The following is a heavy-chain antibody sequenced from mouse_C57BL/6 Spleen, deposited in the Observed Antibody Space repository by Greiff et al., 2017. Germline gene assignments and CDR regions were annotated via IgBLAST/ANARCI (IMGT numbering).Heavy chain of an antibody. CDR2: IWSGGST. CDR3: ARKRCDYDDGYYAMDY. Sequence: VQLQESGPGLVQPSQCLSITCTVSGFSLTSYGVHWVRQTPGKGLEWLGVIWSGGSTDYNAAFVSRLSTSNDNSKSQVFFKMNSLQADDTAIYYWARKRCDYDDGYYAMDYWGQGTSVTVSS. J-gene: IGHJ4*01. CDR1: GFSLTSYG. D-gene: IGHD2-4*01. V-gene: IGHV2-2*01.